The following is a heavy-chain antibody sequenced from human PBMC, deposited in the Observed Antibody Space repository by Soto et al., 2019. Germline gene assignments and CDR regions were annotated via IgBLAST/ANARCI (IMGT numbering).Heavy chain of an antibody. CDR1: GYSFTIYW. D-gene: IGHD3-10*01. CDR2: IDPSDSYT. Sequence: GESLKISCKGSGYSFTIYWISWVRQMPGKGLEWMGRIDPSDSYTNYSPSFQGHVTISADKSISTAYLQWSSLKASDTAMSYCAKRGELVPGEDEFGIDVWGQGTTVTVSS. J-gene: IGHJ6*02. CDR3: AKRGELVPGEDEFGIDV. V-gene: IGHV5-10-1*01.